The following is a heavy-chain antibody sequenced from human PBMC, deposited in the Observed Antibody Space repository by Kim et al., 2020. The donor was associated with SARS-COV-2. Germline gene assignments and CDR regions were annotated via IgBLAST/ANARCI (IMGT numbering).Heavy chain of an antibody. J-gene: IGHJ5*02. CDR2: IYYSGST. CDR1: GGSISSSSYY. V-gene: IGHV4-39*01. CDR3: ARHGREGLLWLGWFDP. Sequence: SETLSLTCTVSGGSISSSSYYWGWIRQPPGKGLEWIGSIYYSGSTYYNPSLKSRVTISVDTSKNQFSLKLSSVTAADTAVYYCARHGREGLLWLGWFDP. D-gene: IGHD6-19*01.